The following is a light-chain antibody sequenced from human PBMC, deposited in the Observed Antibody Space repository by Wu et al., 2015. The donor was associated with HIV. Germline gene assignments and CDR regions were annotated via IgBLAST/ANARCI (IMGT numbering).Light chain of an antibody. CDR1: QSVGSSY. CDR2: GTS. J-gene: IGKJ2*03. Sequence: EIVLTQSPGTLSLSPGERATLSCRASQSVGSSYLAWYQQKPGQAPRLLIYGTSRRATGIPDRFSGSGSVTDFTLTISRLEPEDVAVYYCQQYGTSPLYSFGQGTQAGDQT. V-gene: IGKV3-20*01. CDR3: QQYGTSPLYS.